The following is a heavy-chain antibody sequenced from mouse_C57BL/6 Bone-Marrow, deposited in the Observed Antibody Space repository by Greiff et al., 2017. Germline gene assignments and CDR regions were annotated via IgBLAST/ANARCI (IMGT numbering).Heavy chain of an antibody. CDR2: IWRGGST. D-gene: IGHD1-1*01. Sequence: VQLQQSGPGLVQPSQSLSITCTVSGFSLTSYGVHWVRQSPGKGLEWLGVIWRGGSTDYNAAFMSRLSITKDNSKSQVFFKMNSLQADDTAIYYCAKFITTVVATDYDAMDYWGQGTSVTVSS. CDR1: GFSLTSYG. J-gene: IGHJ4*01. V-gene: IGHV2-5*01. CDR3: AKFITTVVATDYDAMDY.